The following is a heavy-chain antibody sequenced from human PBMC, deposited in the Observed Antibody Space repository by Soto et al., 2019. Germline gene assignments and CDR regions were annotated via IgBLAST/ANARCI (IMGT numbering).Heavy chain of an antibody. J-gene: IGHJ6*02. CDR2: IIPIFGIP. CDR1: GGTFSSYI. D-gene: IGHD2-2*01. CDR3: AREDRDRETGLVPAAIDGVDV. Sequence: SSVKVSCKASGGTFSSYIITWVRQAPGHGLEWIGRIIPIFGIPTYAQKFQGRVTFTADESTSTAYMELSSLRSDDTAVYYCAREDRDRETGLVPAAIDGVDVWG. V-gene: IGHV1-69*13.